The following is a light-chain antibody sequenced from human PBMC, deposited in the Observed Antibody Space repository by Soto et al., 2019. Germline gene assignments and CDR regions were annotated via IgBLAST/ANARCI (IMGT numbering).Light chain of an antibody. CDR3: CSYAGSYV. V-gene: IGLV2-23*02. CDR2: EVS. Sequence: QSALTQPASVSGSPGQSITISCTGTSSDVGSYNLVSWYQQHPGKAPKLMIYEVSKRPSGVSNRFSGSKSGNTASLTISGLQAEDEAGYYCCSYAGSYVFGTGTKVTVL. J-gene: IGLJ1*01. CDR1: SSDVGSYNL.